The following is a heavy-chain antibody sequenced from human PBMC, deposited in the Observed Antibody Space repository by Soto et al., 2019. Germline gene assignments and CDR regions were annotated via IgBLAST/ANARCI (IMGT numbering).Heavy chain of an antibody. V-gene: IGHV3-48*03. Sequence: GGSLRLSCAASGFTFSSYEMNWVRQAPGKGLEWVSYISSSGSTIYYADSVKGRSTISRDNAKNSLYLQMNSLRAEDTAVYYCARETTVIAYWGQGTLVTVSS. CDR3: ARETTVIAY. CDR1: GFTFSSYE. D-gene: IGHD4-17*01. J-gene: IGHJ4*02. CDR2: ISSSGSTI.